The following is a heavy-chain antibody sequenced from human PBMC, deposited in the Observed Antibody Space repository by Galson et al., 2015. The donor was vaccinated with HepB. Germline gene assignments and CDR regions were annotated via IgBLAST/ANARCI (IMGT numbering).Heavy chain of an antibody. D-gene: IGHD1-26*01. J-gene: IGHJ4*02. CDR1: GGTFSSYA. V-gene: IGHV1-69*04. Sequence: SVKVSCKASGGTFSSYAISWVRQAPGQGLEWMGRIIPILGIANYAQKFQGRVTVTADKSTSTAYMELSSLRSEDTAVYYCARVSYPDYWGQGTLVTVSS. CDR3: ARVSYPDY. CDR2: IIPILGIA.